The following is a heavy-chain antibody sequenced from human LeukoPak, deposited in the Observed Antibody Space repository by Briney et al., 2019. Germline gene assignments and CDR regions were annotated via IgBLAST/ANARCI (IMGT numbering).Heavy chain of an antibody. CDR1: GFSISSGDYY. D-gene: IGHD2-2*01. CDR3: ARAIGYCSSTSCYGGWFDP. V-gene: IGHV4-30-4*01. Sequence: SQTLSLTCTVSGFSISSGDYYWSWIRQPPGKGLEWIGYIYYSGSTYYNPSLKSRVTISVDTSKNQFSLKLSSVTAADTAVYYCARAIGYCSSTSCYGGWFDPWGQGTLVTVSS. CDR2: IYYSGST. J-gene: IGHJ5*02.